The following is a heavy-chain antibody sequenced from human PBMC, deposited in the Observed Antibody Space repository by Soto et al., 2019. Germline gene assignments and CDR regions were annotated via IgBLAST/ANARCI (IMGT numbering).Heavy chain of an antibody. CDR1: GGSIRSGGYS. Sequence: QLQLQESGSGLVKPSQTLSLTCAVSGGSIRSGGYSWSWVRQPPGKGLEWIGYIYHSGSTYYNPSLKNEITISVDRPKHQFSLKLSSVTAADTPVYYCARVPSHWGQGTLVTVSS. CDR3: ARVPSH. V-gene: IGHV4-30-2*01. CDR2: IYHSGST. J-gene: IGHJ4*02.